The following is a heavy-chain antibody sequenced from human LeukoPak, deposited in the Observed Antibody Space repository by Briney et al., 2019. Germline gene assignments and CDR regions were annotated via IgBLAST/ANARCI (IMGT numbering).Heavy chain of an antibody. CDR3: ARRGLWLFRRYYFDY. J-gene: IGHJ4*02. V-gene: IGHV4-34*01. Sequence: SETLSLTCAVYGGSFSGYYWSWIRQPPGKGLEWIGEINHSGSTNYNPSLKSRVTISVDTSKNQFSLKLSSVTAADTAVYYCARRGLWLFRRYYFDYWGQGTLVTVSS. CDR1: GGSFSGYY. D-gene: IGHD3-22*01. CDR2: INHSGST.